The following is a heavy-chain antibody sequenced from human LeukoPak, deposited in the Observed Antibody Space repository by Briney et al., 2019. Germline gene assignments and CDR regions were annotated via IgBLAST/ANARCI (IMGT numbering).Heavy chain of an antibody. Sequence: GGSLRLSCAASGFTLSSYAMYWVRQAPGKGLEYVSAISSNGGSTYYANSVKGRFTISRDNSKNTLYLQMNSLRAEDTAVYYCARALHWFDPWGQGTLVTVSS. CDR2: ISSNGGST. J-gene: IGHJ5*02. CDR1: GFTLSSYA. V-gene: IGHV3-64*01. CDR3: ARALHWFDP.